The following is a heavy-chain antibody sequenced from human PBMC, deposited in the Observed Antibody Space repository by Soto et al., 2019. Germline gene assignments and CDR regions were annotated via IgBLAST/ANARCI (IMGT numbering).Heavy chain of an antibody. Sequence: GESLKISCEASGYRFTSNWIGWVRQMPGKGLEWMGIIYPGGSDTRYSPSFQGQVTISADKSITTAYLQWSSLKASDSAIYYCARRFEYSSSAFDFWGQGTLVTVSS. CDR1: GYRFTSNW. J-gene: IGHJ4*02. CDR2: IYPGGSDT. D-gene: IGHD6-6*01. CDR3: ARRFEYSSSAFDF. V-gene: IGHV5-51*01.